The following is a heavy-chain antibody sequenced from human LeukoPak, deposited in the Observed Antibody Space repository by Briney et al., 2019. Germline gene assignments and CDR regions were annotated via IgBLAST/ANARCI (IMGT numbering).Heavy chain of an antibody. J-gene: IGHJ4*02. CDR1: GLTFDDYA. D-gene: IGHD3-22*01. CDR3: AKDINPFHYYDSSGYYPYFDY. CDR2: ISWNSGSI. Sequence: GGSLRLSCAASGLTFDDYAMHWVRQAPGKGLEWVSGISWNSGSIGYADSVKGRFTISRDNAKNSLYLQMNSLRAEDTALYYCAKDINPFHYYDSSGYYPYFDYWGQGTLVTVSS. V-gene: IGHV3-9*01.